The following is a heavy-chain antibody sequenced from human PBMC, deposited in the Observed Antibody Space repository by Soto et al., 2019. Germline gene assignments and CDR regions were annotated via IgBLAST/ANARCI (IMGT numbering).Heavy chain of an antibody. CDR1: GCTVSSNY. CDR3: ARVLNVYDPSGYYYY. D-gene: IGHD3-22*01. CDR2: IYSGGST. V-gene: IGHV3-53*02. J-gene: IGHJ4*02. Sequence: EVQLVETGGGLIQPGGSLRLSCAASGCTVSSNYMSWVRQAPGKGLEWVSIIYSGGSTHYAPSVKGRFTISRDNSKNTLYLQMNSLSAEDTAVDYCARVLNVYDPSGYYYYWGQGTLDTV.